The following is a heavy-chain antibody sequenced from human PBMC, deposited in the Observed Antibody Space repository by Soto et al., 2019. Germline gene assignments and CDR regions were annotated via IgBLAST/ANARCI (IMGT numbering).Heavy chain of an antibody. J-gene: IGHJ4*01. V-gene: IGHV1-24*01. D-gene: IGHD3-10*01. CDR3: ARDSGYGSGASVNHYLDY. CDR2: FDPEDGET. Sequence: ASVKVSCKVSGYTLTELSMHWVRQAPGKGLEWMGGFDPEDGETIYAQKFQCRVTMTEDTSTDTAYMELSSLRSEATAVYYCARDSGYGSGASVNHYLDYWGHGTLVTVSS. CDR1: GYTLTELS.